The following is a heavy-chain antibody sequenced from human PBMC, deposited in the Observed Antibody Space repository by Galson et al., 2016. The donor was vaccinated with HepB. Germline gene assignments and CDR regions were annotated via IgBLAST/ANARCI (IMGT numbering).Heavy chain of an antibody. Sequence: PALVKPTQTLTLTCAFSGFSLSTSGVAVGWIRQPPGKALEWLALIYWDDEKRYSPSLRSRLSITKDTSKDQVVLTVTDLDPVDTATYYCAHSPTSLREFNYFDYWGQGTPVTVSS. CDR1: GFSLSTSGVA. CDR2: IYWDDEK. V-gene: IGHV2-5*02. J-gene: IGHJ4*02. CDR3: AHSPTSLREFNYFDY. D-gene: IGHD1-1*01.